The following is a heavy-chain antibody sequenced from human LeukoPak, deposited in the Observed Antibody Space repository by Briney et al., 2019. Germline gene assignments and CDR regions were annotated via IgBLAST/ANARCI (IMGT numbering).Heavy chain of an antibody. CDR1: GFTFSSYE. Sequence: GGSLRLSCAASGFTFSSYEMNWVRQAPGKGLEWVSYISSSGSTIYYADSVKGRFTISRDNAKNSLYLQMNSLRAEDTAVYYCAGSWSPYDAFDIWGQGTMVAVSS. CDR2: ISSSGSTI. V-gene: IGHV3-48*03. J-gene: IGHJ3*02. D-gene: IGHD6-13*01. CDR3: AGSWSPYDAFDI.